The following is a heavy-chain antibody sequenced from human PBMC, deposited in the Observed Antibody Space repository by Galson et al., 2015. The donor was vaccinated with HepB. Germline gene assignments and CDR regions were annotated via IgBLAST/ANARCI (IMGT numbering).Heavy chain of an antibody. CDR1: GFAFDTHA. Sequence: SLRLSCAASGFAFDTHAMSWVRQAPGRGLEWISGISGNGDSTFYADSVKGRFTVSRDNSTNMLYLQMNSLRAEDAGLYCCAKGYGLFDSWGQGILVTVSS. J-gene: IGHJ5*01. D-gene: IGHD5-18*01. CDR2: ISGNGDST. V-gene: IGHV3-23*01. CDR3: AKGYGLFDS.